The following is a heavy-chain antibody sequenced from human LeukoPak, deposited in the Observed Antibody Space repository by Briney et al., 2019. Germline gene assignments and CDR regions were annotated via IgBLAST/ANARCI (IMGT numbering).Heavy chain of an antibody. CDR1: GGSFSGYY. CDR3: ARGPVSRPTVTTSYYYMDV. Sequence: PSETLSLTCAVYGGSFSGYYWSWIRQPPGQGLEWVGEINHSGSTNYNPSLTSGGTTSVTASKDQIPLKLSSVTAADTAVYYCARGPVSRPTVTTSYYYMDVWGKGTTVSVSS. V-gene: IGHV4-34*01. CDR2: INHSGST. J-gene: IGHJ6*03. D-gene: IGHD4-17*01.